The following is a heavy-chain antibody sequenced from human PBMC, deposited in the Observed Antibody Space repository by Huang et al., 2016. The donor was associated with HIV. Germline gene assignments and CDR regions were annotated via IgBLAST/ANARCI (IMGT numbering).Heavy chain of an antibody. D-gene: IGHD6-13*01. Sequence: QVQLVQSGAEVRKPGASVRVSCKASGYTFSSYAIHWVRQAPGQSLEGMGWISSGDGRTEYVWQLQGSATITTATAANTVYLDLSGLRSEDTAVYYCARQMSPDSSSHLYWGQGTLVTVSS. CDR2: ISSGDGRT. V-gene: IGHV1-3*04. J-gene: IGHJ4*02. CDR3: ARQMSPDSSSHLY. CDR1: GYTFSSYA.